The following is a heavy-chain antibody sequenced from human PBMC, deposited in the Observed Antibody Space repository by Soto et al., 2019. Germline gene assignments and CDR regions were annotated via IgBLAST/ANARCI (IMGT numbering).Heavy chain of an antibody. CDR2: IYSGGKT. V-gene: IGHV3-66*01. Sequence: EVQLVESGGTLVQPGGSLRLSCAASGFTVSNNYMTWVRQAPGKGLEWVSVIYSGGKTYYADSVKGRFTISRDSSKNTLFLQMNSLRAEDTAVYYCASGVILGYWGQGTLVTVSS. CDR3: ASGVILGY. CDR1: GFTVSNNY. D-gene: IGHD2-8*01. J-gene: IGHJ4*02.